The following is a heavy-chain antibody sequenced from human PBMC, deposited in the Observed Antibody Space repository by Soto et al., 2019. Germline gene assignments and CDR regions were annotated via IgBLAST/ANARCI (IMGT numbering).Heavy chain of an antibody. J-gene: IGHJ4*02. D-gene: IGHD3-16*02. CDR3: AREGYDYVWGSYRPTTNDY. CDR2: IIPIFGTA. Sequence: GASVKVSCKASGGTFSSYAISWVRQAPGQGLEWMGGIIPIFGTANYAQKFQGRVTITADESTSTAYMELSSLRSEDTAVYYCAREGYDYVWGSYRPTTNDYWGQGTLVTVSS. CDR1: GGTFSSYA. V-gene: IGHV1-69*13.